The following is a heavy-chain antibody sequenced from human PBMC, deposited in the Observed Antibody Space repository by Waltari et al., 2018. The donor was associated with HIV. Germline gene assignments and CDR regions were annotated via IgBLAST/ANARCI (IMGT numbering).Heavy chain of an antibody. CDR2: IWYEGDNK. D-gene: IGHD3-22*01. CDR3: ARGGYYYDISGYYHY. V-gene: IGHV3-33*01. J-gene: IGHJ4*02. CDR1: GFTFSNFA. Sequence: QVQLVESGGGVVQPGRSLRLSWEASGFTFSNFAMPWVRQAPGKGLEGVAVIWYEGDNKYYADSVKGRFTISRDNSKNTLYLQMNSLRVEDTAVYYCARGGYYYDISGYYHYWGQGTLVTVSS.